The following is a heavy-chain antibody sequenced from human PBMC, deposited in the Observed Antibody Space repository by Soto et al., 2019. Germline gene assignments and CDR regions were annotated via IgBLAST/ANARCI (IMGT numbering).Heavy chain of an antibody. D-gene: IGHD1-20*01. J-gene: IGHJ4*02. CDR2: IFYSGTT. Sequence: SETLSLTCTVSGGSISSGDYYWSWIRQPPGKGLEWIGYIFYSGTTNYNPSLKSRITISVDTSKNQFSLKLSSVTAADTVVYYCARSVHNNGWNFDYWGQGTLVTVSS. CDR1: GGSISSGDYY. V-gene: IGHV4-61*08. CDR3: ARSVHNNGWNFDY.